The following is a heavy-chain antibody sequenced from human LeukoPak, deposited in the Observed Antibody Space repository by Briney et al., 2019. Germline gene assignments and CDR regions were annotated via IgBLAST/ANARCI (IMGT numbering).Heavy chain of an antibody. V-gene: IGHV1-69*05. CDR3: ARDSLEMATPKYYFDD. J-gene: IGHJ4*02. CDR1: GGTFSSYA. D-gene: IGHD5-24*01. CDR2: IIPIFGTA. Sequence: SVKVSCKASGGTFSSYAISWVRQAPGQGLEWMGGIIPIFGTANYAQKFQGRVTITTDESTSTAYMELSSLRSEDTAVYYCARDSLEMATPKYYFDDWGQGTLVTVSS.